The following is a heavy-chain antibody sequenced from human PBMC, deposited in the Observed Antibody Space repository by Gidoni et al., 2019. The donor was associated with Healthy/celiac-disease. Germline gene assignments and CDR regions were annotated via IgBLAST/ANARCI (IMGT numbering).Heavy chain of an antibody. CDR3: ARESPVELERPPCDY. CDR1: GYTFPSYG. CDR2: ISAYNGNT. J-gene: IGHJ4*02. V-gene: IGHV1-18*01. Sequence: QVQLVQSGAEVKKPGASVKVSCKASGYTFPSYGISWVRQAPGQGLEWMGWISAYNGNTNYAQKLQGRVTMTTDTSTSTAYMELRSLRSDDTAVYYCARESPVELERPPCDYWGQGTLVTVSS. D-gene: IGHD1-1*01.